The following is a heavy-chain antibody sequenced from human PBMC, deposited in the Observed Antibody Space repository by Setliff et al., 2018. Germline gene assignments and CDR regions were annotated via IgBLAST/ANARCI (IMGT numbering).Heavy chain of an antibody. Sequence: SETLSLTCTVSGGSISSYYWSWIRQPPGKGLEWIGYIYYSGSTNYNPSLKSRVTISVDTSKNQFSLKLSSETAADTAVYYCARGGNDYKWGAFDIWGQGTMVTVSS. J-gene: IGHJ3*02. CDR1: GGSISSYY. V-gene: IGHV4-59*01. CDR3: ARGGNDYKWGAFDI. D-gene: IGHD4-4*01. CDR2: IYYSGST.